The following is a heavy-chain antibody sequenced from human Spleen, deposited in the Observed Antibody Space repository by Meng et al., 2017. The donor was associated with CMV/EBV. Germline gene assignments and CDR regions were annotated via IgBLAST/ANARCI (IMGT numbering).Heavy chain of an antibody. V-gene: IGHV2-5*01. CDR1: GFSLNTKGAG. CDR2: IYWNDDK. J-gene: IGHJ3*02. D-gene: IGHD3-3*01. CDR3: SHIPRITILGEPYGGVAFDI. Sequence: SGPTLVKPTQTLTLTCTFSGFSLNTKGAGVGWIRQPPGKALEWLALIYWNDDKRYSPSLKSRLTITKDNSRNQVVLKMTNMDPVDTAIYYCSHIPRITILGEPYGGVAFDIWGQGTMVTVSS.